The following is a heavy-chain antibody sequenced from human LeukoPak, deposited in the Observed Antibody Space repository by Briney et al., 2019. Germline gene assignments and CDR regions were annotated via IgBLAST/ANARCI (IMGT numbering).Heavy chain of an antibody. V-gene: IGHV3-64*01. CDR2: ISKNGGNT. J-gene: IGHJ6*03. Sequence: GGSLRLSCAASGFTLSSYAMHWVRQAPGKGLEYVSAISKNGGNTYYANSVKGRFSISRDNSKTTLYLQMGSLRTEDMAAYYCARVGEGRYYQYYYMDVWGKGTTVTVSS. CDR3: ARVGEGRYYQYYYMDV. CDR1: GFTLSSYA. D-gene: IGHD1-26*01.